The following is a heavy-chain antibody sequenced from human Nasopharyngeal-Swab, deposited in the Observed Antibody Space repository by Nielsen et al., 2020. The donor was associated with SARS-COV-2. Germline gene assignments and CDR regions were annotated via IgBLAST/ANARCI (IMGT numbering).Heavy chain of an antibody. Sequence: SETLSLTCTVSGGSISSGSYYWSWIRQPAGKGLEWIGRIYTSGSTNYNPSLKSRVTISVDTSKNQFSLKLSSVTAADTAVYYCARGGLVEMATKEGFDYWGQGTLVTVSS. CDR1: GGSISSGSYY. V-gene: IGHV4-61*02. CDR3: ARGGLVEMATKEGFDY. J-gene: IGHJ4*02. D-gene: IGHD5-24*01. CDR2: IYTSGST.